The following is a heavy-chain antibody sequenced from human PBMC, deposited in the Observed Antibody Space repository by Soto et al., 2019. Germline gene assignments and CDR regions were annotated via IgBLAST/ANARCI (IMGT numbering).Heavy chain of an antibody. V-gene: IGHV3-13*05. CDR3: ARTVKDFYGLDV. D-gene: IGHD3-3*01. CDR2: ISAAGDP. Sequence: EVQLVESGGGLVQPGGSLRLSCEASGFTFRNYDMHWVRQGTGKGLEWVSGISAAGDPDYADSVEGRFTITRESAQNSSLLQMYIPILAVPAVYWCARTVKDFYGLDVWGPATGVSVSS. CDR1: GFTFRNYD. J-gene: IGHJ6*02.